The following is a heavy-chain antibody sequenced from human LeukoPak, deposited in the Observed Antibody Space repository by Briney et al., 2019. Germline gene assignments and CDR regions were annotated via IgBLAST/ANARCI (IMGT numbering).Heavy chain of an antibody. CDR3: ARAPRRHYDILTGYRNWFDP. CDR2: INHSGST. Sequence: SETLSLTCAVYGGSFSGYYWGWIRQPPGKGLEWIGEINHSGSTNYNPSLKSRVTISVDTSKNQFSLKLSSVTAADTAVYYCARAPRRHYDILTGYRNWFDPWGQGTLVTVSS. D-gene: IGHD3-9*01. CDR1: GGSFSGYY. J-gene: IGHJ5*02. V-gene: IGHV4-34*01.